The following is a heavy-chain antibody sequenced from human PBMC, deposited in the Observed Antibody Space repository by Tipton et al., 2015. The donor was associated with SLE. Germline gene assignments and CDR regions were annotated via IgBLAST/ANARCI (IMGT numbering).Heavy chain of an antibody. CDR2: IGGSGGST. CDR1: GFTFSYA. D-gene: IGHD6-19*01. V-gene: IGHV3-23*01. Sequence: GSLRLSCAASGFTFSYALNWVRQAPGKGLEWVSGIGGSGGSTYYADSVKGRFTISRDNSKNTLYLQMNSLRAEDTALYYCAKAGWRSDWYFDLWGRGTLVTVSS. J-gene: IGHJ2*01. CDR3: AKAGWRSDWYFDL.